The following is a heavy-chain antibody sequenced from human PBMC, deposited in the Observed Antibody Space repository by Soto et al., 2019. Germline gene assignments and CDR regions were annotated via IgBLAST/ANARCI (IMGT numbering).Heavy chain of an antibody. CDR1: GCSISSRSYY. D-gene: IGHD3-10*01. J-gene: IGHJ4*02. CDR2: IYDSGST. Sequence: QLQLQELGPGLVEPSETMSLTCTVSGCSISSRSYYWGWLRQPPGKGLEWIGSIYDSGSTYYNPAIRSRATISVDPSMNQFSLKLSSVTAADTALYYCARDVMVRGFIEGHYFVYWGQGTMVTVAA. V-gene: IGHV4-39*02. CDR3: ARDVMVRGFIEGHYFVY.